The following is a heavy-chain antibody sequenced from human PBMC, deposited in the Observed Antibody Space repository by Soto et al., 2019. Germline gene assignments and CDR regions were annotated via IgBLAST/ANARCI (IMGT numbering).Heavy chain of an antibody. J-gene: IGHJ4*02. D-gene: IGHD5-12*01. CDR1: WFSFSTAGVA. Sequence: GSGPTLVNPTQTLTLTCTFSWFSFSTAGVAVGWIRQTPGGALEWLTLIYYNDDRRFSPSLKTRLTITGDTSKNQVVLSLTNVDPGDTATYFCAHSDGGYEIIYFDFWGQGIPVTVSS. CDR2: IYYNDDR. CDR3: AHSDGGYEIIYFDF. V-gene: IGHV2-5*01.